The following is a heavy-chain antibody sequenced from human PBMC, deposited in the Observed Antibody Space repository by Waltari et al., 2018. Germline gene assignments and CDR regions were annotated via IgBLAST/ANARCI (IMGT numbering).Heavy chain of an antibody. Sequence: QVQLQQWGAGLLKPSETLSLTCAVYGGSFSGSYWSWIRQPPGQGLEWLGEINHSGSTNYNPSLKSRVTISVDTSKNQFSLKLSSVTAADTAVYYCARGPDRITIFGVVITRRDWYFDYWGQGTLVTVSS. CDR2: INHSGST. V-gene: IGHV4-34*01. CDR3: ARGPDRITIFGVVITRRDWYFDY. J-gene: IGHJ4*02. D-gene: IGHD3-3*01. CDR1: GGSFSGSY.